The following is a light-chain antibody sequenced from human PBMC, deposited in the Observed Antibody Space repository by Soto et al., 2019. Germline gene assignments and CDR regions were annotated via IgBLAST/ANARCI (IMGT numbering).Light chain of an antibody. CDR2: GAS. V-gene: IGKV3-15*01. CDR1: QSVTSN. Sequence: EIVMTQSPATLSVSPGERATPSCRASQSVTSNLAWYQQKPGQAPRLLIYGASTRATGIPARFSGSGSGTEFTLTISSLQSEDFAVYYCQQYNIWPRTFGQGTKVEIK. J-gene: IGKJ1*01. CDR3: QQYNIWPRT.